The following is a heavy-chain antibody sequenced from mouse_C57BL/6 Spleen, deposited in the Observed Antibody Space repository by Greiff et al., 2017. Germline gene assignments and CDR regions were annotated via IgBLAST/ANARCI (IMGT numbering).Heavy chain of an antibody. V-gene: IGHV1-55*01. CDR3: ARLGYGSSYVDY. J-gene: IGHJ2*01. CDR1: GYTFTSYW. Sequence: VQLQQPGAELVKPGASVKMSCKASGYTFTSYWITWVKQRPGQGLEWIGDIYPGSGSTNYNEKFKSKATLTVDTSSSTAYMQLSSLTSEDSAVYYCARLGYGSSYVDYWGQGTTLTVSS. D-gene: IGHD1-1*01. CDR2: IYPGSGST.